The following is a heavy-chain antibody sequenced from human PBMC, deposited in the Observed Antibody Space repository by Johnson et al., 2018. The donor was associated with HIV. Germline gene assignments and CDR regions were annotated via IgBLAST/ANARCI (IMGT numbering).Heavy chain of an antibody. J-gene: IGHJ3*02. V-gene: IGHV3-30*04. CDR1: GFTFSSYA. D-gene: IGHD2-15*01. CDR3: ASSAPGLLPNDAFDI. Sequence: QMLLVESGGGVVQPGRSLRLSCAASGFTFSSYALHWVRQAPGKGLDWVAVISYDGSNKYYADSVKGRFTISRDNSKNTLYLQMNSLRAEDTAVYYCASSAPGLLPNDAFDIWGQGTMVTVSS. CDR2: ISYDGSNK.